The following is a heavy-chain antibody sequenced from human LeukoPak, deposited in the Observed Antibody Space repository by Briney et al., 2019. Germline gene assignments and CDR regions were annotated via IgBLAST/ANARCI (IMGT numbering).Heavy chain of an antibody. D-gene: IGHD3-9*01. Sequence: GASVKVSCKASGYTFTGYEINWVRQATGQGLEWMGWMNPNSGNTDYAQKFQGRLSMTRNTSISTAYMELSSLRSEDTAVYYCARGLTGSLTDYSTPWGQGTLVTVSS. V-gene: IGHV1-8*01. CDR1: GYTFTGYE. J-gene: IGHJ5*02. CDR2: MNPNSGNT. CDR3: ARGLTGSLTDYSTP.